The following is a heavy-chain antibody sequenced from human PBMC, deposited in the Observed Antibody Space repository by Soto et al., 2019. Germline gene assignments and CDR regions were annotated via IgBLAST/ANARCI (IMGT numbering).Heavy chain of an antibody. CDR2: IYYSGST. J-gene: IGHJ5*02. V-gene: IGHV4-39*01. D-gene: IGHD3-3*02. CDR3: ASPKIAFYNWFDP. Sequence: PSETLSLTCTVSGGSISSSSYYWGWLRQPPGKGLEWIGSIYYSGSTYYNPSLKSRATISVDTSKNQFSLKLSSVTAADTAVYYCASPKIAFYNWFDPWGQGTLVTVSS. CDR1: GGSISSSSYY.